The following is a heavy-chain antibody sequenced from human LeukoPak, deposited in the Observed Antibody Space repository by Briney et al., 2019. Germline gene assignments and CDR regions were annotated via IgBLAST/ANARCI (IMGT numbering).Heavy chain of an antibody. CDR3: ASVLTMTTRGAFDI. Sequence: ASVKVSCKAVGYTFTSHGISWVRQAPGQGLEWMGWISAYNGNTNYAQKLQGRVTMTTDTSTSTAHMELRSLRSDDTAVYYCASVLTMTTRGAFDIWGQGTMVTVSS. J-gene: IGHJ3*02. V-gene: IGHV1-18*01. D-gene: IGHD4-17*01. CDR2: ISAYNGNT. CDR1: GYTFTSHG.